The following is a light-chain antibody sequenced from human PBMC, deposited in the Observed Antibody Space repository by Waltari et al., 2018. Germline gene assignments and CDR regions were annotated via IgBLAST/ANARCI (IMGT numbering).Light chain of an antibody. CDR3: HSRDASGVAGS. CDR1: RLRSYY. CDR2: DKN. Sequence: SSELTQDPAVSVAMGQTVRITCPGERLRSYYANWYQQRPGQAPILVIYDKNNRPSGVPDRFSGSSSHNTGSLTITGAQAEDEASYYCHSRDASGVAGSFGGGTKLTVL. J-gene: IGLJ2*01. V-gene: IGLV3-19*01.